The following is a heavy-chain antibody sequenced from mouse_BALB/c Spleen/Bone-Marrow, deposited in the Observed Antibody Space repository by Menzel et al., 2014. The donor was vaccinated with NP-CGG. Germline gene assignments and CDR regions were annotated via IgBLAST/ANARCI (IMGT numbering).Heavy chain of an antibody. V-gene: IGHV1-5*01. Sequence: EVQLQQSGTVLARPGASVKMSCKASGYTFTIHWMHWVKQRPGQGLEWIGTIYPGNNDTNYNQKFKGKAKLTAVTSTSTAYMELSSLTNEDSAAYYCTRSTGFYYGMDYWGQGTSVTVSS. J-gene: IGHJ4*01. CDR1: GYTFTIHW. CDR3: TRSTGFYYGMDY. CDR2: IYPGNNDT.